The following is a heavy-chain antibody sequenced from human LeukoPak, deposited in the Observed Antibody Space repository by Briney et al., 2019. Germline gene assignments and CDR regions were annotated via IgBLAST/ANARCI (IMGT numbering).Heavy chain of an antibody. D-gene: IGHD1/OR15-1a*01. CDR2: ISPSGGST. CDR1: GYTFTSNY. V-gene: IGHV1-46*01. CDR3: ARVRREMKRSLGRTTEYSYYYYMDV. J-gene: IGHJ6*03. Sequence: GASVKVSCKAFGYTFTSNYMHWVRQAPGQGPEWMGVISPSGGSTTYAQKFQGRVTLTRDMSTSTDYLELSSLRSEDTAVYYCARVRREMKRSLGRTTEYSYYYYMDVWGKGTTVTVSS.